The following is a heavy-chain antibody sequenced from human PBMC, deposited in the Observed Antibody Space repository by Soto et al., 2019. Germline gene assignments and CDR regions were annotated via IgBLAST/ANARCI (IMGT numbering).Heavy chain of an antibody. CDR3: AGGGYDILTGYSPRDYYGMDV. V-gene: IGHV4-30-4*01. CDR2: IYYSGST. CDR1: GGSISSGDYY. Sequence: LSLTCTVSGGSISSGDYYWSWIRQPPGKGLEWIGYIYYSGSTYYNPSLKSRVTISVDTSKNQFSLKLSSVTAADTAVYYCAGGGYDILTGYSPRDYYGMDVWGQGTTVTVSS. J-gene: IGHJ6*02. D-gene: IGHD3-9*01.